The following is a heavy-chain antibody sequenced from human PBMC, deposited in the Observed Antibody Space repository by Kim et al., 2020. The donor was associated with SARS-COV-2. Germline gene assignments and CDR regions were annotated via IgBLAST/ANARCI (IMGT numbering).Heavy chain of an antibody. CDR3: AKDKGIVGAQVGAFDI. V-gene: IGHV3-9*01. J-gene: IGHJ3*02. D-gene: IGHD1-26*01. CDR2: ISWNSGSI. CDR1: GFTFDDYA. Sequence: GGSLRLSCAASGFTFDDYAMHWVRQAPGKGLEWVSGISWNSGSIGYADSVKGRFTISRDNAKNSLYLQMNSLRAEDTALYYCAKDKGIVGAQVGAFDIWGQGTMVTVSS.